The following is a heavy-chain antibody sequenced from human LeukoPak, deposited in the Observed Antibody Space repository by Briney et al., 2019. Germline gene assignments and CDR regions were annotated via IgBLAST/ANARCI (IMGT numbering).Heavy chain of an antibody. Sequence: GGSLRLPCAASGFTFSSYEMNWIRQAPGKGLEWVSYISTSGSIMYYADSVKGRFTISRDNAKNSLCLQMNSLRAEDTAVYYCARDRGGYCSGGSCYGIPYFDYWGRGTLVTVSS. CDR2: ISTSGSIM. CDR3: ARDRGGYCSGGSCYGIPYFDY. CDR1: GFTFSSYE. J-gene: IGHJ4*01. V-gene: IGHV3-48*03. D-gene: IGHD2-15*01.